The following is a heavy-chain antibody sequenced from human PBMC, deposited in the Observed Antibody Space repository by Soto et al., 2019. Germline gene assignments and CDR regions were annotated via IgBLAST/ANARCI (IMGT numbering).Heavy chain of an antibody. CDR2: MNPNSGNT. V-gene: IGHV1-8*01. Sequence: GASVKVSCKASGYTFTSYDINWVRQATGQGLEWMGWMNPNSGNTGYAQKFQGRVTMTRNTSISTAYMELSSLRSEDTAVYYCARGPEELPDDYYCYYCMDVWGKGTTVTVSS. CDR3: ARGPEELPDDYYCYYCMDV. J-gene: IGHJ6*03. D-gene: IGHD1-7*01. CDR1: GYTFTSYD.